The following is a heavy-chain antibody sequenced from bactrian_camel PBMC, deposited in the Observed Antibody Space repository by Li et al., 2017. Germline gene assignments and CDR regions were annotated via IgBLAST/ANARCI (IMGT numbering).Heavy chain of an antibody. CDR1: GTTRYC. Sequence: VQLVESGGGSVQAGGSLRFSCVVSGTTRYCMGWFRQIPGKEREGVAALYTGDSSAYYADSVEGRFTISRDNAKNTVDLQMNSLQPEDTAMYYCAAAPSTYGRNWIDTGHIKWWGQGTQVTV. CDR2: LYTGDSSA. J-gene: IGHJ4*01. CDR3: AAAPSTYGRNWIDTGHIKW. V-gene: IGHV3S40*01. D-gene: IGHD6*01.